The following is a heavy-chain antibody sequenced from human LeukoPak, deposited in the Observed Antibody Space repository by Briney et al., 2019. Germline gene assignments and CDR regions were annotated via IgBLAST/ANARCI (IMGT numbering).Heavy chain of an antibody. CDR1: GYTFTSYG. D-gene: IGHD6-13*01. CDR3: ARDEGGIAASGPYYFDY. Sequence: ASVKVSCKASGYTFTSYGISWVRQAPGQGLEWMGWISAYNGNTNYAQKLQGSVTMTTDTSTSTAYMELRSLRSDDTAVYYCARDEGGIAASGPYYFDYWGQGTLVTVSS. V-gene: IGHV1-18*01. J-gene: IGHJ4*02. CDR2: ISAYNGNT.